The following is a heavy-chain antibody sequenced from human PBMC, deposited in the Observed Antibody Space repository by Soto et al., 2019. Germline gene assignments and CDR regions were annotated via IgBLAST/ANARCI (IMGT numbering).Heavy chain of an antibody. V-gene: IGHV3-30-3*01. CDR1: GFVFSTYA. J-gene: IGHJ4*02. CDR3: AKDRSGGGSPFDY. D-gene: IGHD1-26*01. Sequence: GGSLRLSCAASGFVFSTYAMNWVRQAPGKGLEWVAVISSDGSNKYYAYSLRGRFTISRDNSKNTLYLQMNSLRAEDTAVYYCAKDRSGGGSPFDYWGLGTLVTVSS. CDR2: ISSDGSNK.